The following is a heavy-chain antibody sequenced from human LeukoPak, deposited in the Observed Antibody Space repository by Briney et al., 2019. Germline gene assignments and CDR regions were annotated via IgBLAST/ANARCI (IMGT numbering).Heavy chain of an antibody. CDR2: INHSGST. D-gene: IGHD3-10*01. V-gene: IGHV4-34*01. J-gene: IGHJ5*02. CDR1: GFTFDDYG. Sequence: GSLRLSCAASGFTFDDYGMSWIRQPPGKGLEWIGEINHSGSTNYNPSLKSRVTISVDTSKNQFSLKLSSVTAADTAVYYCARGRRLVRQNWFDPWGQGTLVTVSS. CDR3: ARGRRLVRQNWFDP.